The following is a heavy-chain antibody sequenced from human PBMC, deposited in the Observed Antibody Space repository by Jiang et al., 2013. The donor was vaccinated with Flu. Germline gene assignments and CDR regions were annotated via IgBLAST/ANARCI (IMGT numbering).Heavy chain of an antibody. CDR3: ARHLGRAAQIILTGTSMDV. Sequence: GAEVKKPGESLRISCKGSGYSFTSYWISWVRQMPGKGLEWMGRIDPSDSYTNYSPSLQGHVTISADKSISTAYLQWSSLKASDTAMYYCARHLGRAAQIILTGTSMDVWGQGTTVTVSS. J-gene: IGHJ6*02. V-gene: IGHV5-10-1*01. D-gene: IGHD3-9*01. CDR1: GYSFTSYW. CDR2: IDPSDSYT.